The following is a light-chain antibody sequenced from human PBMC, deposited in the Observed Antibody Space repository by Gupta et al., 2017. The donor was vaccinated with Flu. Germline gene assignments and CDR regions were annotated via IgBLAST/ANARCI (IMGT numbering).Light chain of an antibody. V-gene: IGLV3-21*02. Sequence: SYVLTQPPSVSVAPGQTASITCGGINIGSKTVHWYQQKPGQAPVLVVYDDRDRPSGIPERFSGSNSRNPAPPTISRVEAGEEADYYCHVWDTSGDHVFGEGTKVTVL. CDR1: NIGSKT. CDR2: DDR. J-gene: IGLJ1*01. CDR3: HVWDTSGDHV.